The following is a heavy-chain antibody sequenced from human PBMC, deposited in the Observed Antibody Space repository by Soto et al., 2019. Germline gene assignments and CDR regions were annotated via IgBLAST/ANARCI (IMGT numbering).Heavy chain of an antibody. V-gene: IGHV3-23*01. CDR2: ISGSGGST. J-gene: IGHJ4*02. Sequence: GGSLRLSCAASGFTFSSYAMSWVRQAPGKGLEWVSAISGSGGSTYYADSVKGRFTISRDNSKNTLYLQMNSLRAEDTAVYYCAKPPLNYDILTGSDYWGQGTLVTVSS. CDR1: GFTFSSYA. D-gene: IGHD3-9*01. CDR3: AKPPLNYDILTGSDY.